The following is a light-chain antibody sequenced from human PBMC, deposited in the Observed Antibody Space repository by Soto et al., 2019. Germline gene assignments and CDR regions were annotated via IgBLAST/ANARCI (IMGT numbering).Light chain of an antibody. Sequence: TQMTQSPLSLSASVGEKIIITCRASRDVGSDVSWYQQKPGTAPKLLIYHASTLESGVPSRFSGSGSGTEFTLTISSLQPDDFATYYCQQYNSYSFGQGTKVDIK. V-gene: IGKV1-17*01. CDR3: QQYNSYS. CDR2: HAS. CDR1: RDVGSD. J-gene: IGKJ1*01.